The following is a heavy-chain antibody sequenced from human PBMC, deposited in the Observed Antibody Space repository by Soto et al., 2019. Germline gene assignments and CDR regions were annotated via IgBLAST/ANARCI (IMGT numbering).Heavy chain of an antibody. CDR2: IIPIFGTA. Sequence: QVQLVQSGAEVKKPGSSVKVSCKASGGTFSSYAISWVRQAPGQGLEWMGGIIPIFGTANYAQKFQGRVTITADEPTSTAYMELSSLRSEDTAVYYCARGVQPLLYGDFDYWGQGTLVTVSS. D-gene: IGHD2-2*02. CDR1: GGTFSSYA. V-gene: IGHV1-69*12. CDR3: ARGVQPLLYGDFDY. J-gene: IGHJ4*02.